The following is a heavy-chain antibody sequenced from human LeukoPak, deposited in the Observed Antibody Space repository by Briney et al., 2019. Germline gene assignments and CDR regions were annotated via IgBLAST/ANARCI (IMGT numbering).Heavy chain of an antibody. CDR1: GGSISSGTYY. CDR3: ARWSPRNPEVDY. J-gene: IGHJ4*02. CDR2: MCYGGTT. D-gene: IGHD1-14*01. V-gene: IGHV4-39*01. Sequence: SETLSLTCTVSGGSISSGTYYWGWIRQPPGKGLEWIGSMCYGGTTYYNPSLKSRVTTSVDTSKNQFSLRVTSVTAADTAVYYCARWSPRNPEVDYWGQGTLVTVSS.